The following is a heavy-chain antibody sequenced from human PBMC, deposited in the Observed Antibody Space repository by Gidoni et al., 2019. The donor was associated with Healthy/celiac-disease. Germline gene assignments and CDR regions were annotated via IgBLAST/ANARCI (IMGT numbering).Heavy chain of an antibody. V-gene: IGHV1-69*01. CDR1: GGTCSSYA. Sequence: VQLGQSGAEVKKPGSSVKVSCKASGGTCSSYAISWVRQATGQGLEWMGGIIPIFGTATCAQKFQGRVTITADESTVTAYMELSSLRSEDTAVYYCARDRTQIGYSSGWYGYWGQGTLVTVSS. J-gene: IGHJ4*02. D-gene: IGHD6-19*01. CDR2: IIPIFGTA. CDR3: ARDRTQIGYSSGWYGY.